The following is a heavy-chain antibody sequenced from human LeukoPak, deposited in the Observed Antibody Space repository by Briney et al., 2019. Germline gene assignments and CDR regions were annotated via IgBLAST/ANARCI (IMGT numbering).Heavy chain of an antibody. V-gene: IGHV4-59*08. CDR2: IYYSGST. J-gene: IGHJ4*02. CDR1: GGSNSSYY. Sequence: SETLTLTGTVSGGSNSSYYWSWIRQPPGKGLEWIGYIYYSGSTNYNPSLNSRVTISVDTSKNQFSLKLSSVTAADTAVYYCARTSYSYGYAADYWGQGTLVTVSS. CDR3: ARTSYSYGYAADY. D-gene: IGHD5-18*01.